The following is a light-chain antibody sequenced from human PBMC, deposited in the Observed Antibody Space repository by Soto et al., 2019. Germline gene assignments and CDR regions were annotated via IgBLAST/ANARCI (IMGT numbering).Light chain of an antibody. J-gene: IGKJ4*01. CDR2: DVS. V-gene: IGKV3-11*01. CDR1: QSIGNY. CDR3: QQRNNWPLT. Sequence: DIVLTQSPATLSLSPGERPTLSCMASQSIGNYLAWYQQKPGQPPRLLMYDVSNRATGIPARFSVSGSGTDFTLTVSRLENEDVAVYYCQQRNNWPLTFGGGTKVDIK.